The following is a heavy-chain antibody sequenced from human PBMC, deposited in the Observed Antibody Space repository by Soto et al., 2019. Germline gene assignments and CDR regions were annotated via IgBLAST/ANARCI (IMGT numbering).Heavy chain of an antibody. CDR1: DGSISSSSYH. CDR3: ARVRGGYTFWSGYFGGYGMDV. D-gene: IGHD3-3*01. V-gene: IGHV4-39*01. J-gene: IGHJ6*02. Sequence: QLQLQESGPGLVKPSETLSLTCSVCDGSISSSSYHWGWIRQPPGKGLEWIGSIYYSGSTFYNPSLKSRVTISVDTSKNQFSLKLSSVTAADTAVYYCARVRGGYTFWSGYFGGYGMDVWGQGTTVTVS. CDR2: IYYSGST.